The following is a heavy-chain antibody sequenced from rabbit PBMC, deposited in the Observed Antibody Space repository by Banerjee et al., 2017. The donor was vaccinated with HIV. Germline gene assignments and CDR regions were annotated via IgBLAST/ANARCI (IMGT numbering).Heavy chain of an antibody. CDR1: GFSFSSGYY. D-gene: IGHD4-1*01. V-gene: IGHV1S45*01. Sequence: QEQLVESGGGLVKPGASLTLTCKASGFSFSSGYYMSWVRQAPGKGLEWIGCINTGSSGFTYYASWAKGRFTISKTSSTTVTLQMTSLTAADTATYFCARDLAGVIGWNFNLWGPGTLVTVS. CDR3: ARDLAGVIGWNFNL. CDR2: INTGSSGFT. J-gene: IGHJ4*01.